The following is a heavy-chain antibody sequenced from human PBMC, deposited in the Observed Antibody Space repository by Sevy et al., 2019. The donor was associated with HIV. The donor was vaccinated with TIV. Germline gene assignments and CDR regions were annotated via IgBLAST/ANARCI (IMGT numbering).Heavy chain of an antibody. CDR3: DRSMGQQLDAFDI. CDR2: IYSYGET. D-gene: IGHD6-13*01. Sequence: SETLSLTCTVSGASIRDSSYYWAWIRQPPGKGLEWIGNIYSYGETYYNSSLKSRVTISVDTSKNQFSLSLTSVTAAAADISFCDRSMGQQLDAFDIWGQGTMVTVSS. CDR1: GASIRDSSYY. V-gene: IGHV4-39*01. J-gene: IGHJ3*02.